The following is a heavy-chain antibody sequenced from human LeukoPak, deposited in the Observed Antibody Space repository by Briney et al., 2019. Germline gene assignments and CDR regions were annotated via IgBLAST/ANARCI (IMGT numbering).Heavy chain of an antibody. CDR2: MFYSGGT. CDR3: ARAVGVVTSFDY. Sequence: SETLSLTCTVSRRSINSYYSIWPRQPPGRELEWLGCMFYSGGTNYHPSLRSRATISANPSKNQFSLQPRPAPAPATAVYYSARAVGVVTSFDYWRQGTLVTVSS. D-gene: IGHD3-16*01. CDR1: RRSINSYY. J-gene: IGHJ4*02. V-gene: IGHV4-59*01.